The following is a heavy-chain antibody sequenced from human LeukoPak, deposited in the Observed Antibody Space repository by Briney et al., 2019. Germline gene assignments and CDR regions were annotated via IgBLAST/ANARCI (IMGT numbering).Heavy chain of an antibody. CDR1: GFTFSSYA. V-gene: IGHV3-30*04. J-gene: IGHJ4*02. CDR2: ISYDGSNK. CDR3: ARDPLDFWSGYCDY. Sequence: AGRSLRLSCAASGFTFSSYAMHWVRQAPGKELAWVAFISYDGSNKYYADSVKGRFTISRDNSKNTLYLQMDSLRAEDTAVYYCARDPLDFWSGYCDYWGQGTLVTVSS. D-gene: IGHD3-3*01.